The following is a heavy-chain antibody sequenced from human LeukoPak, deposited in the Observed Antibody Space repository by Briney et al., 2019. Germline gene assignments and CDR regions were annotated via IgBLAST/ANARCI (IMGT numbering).Heavy chain of an antibody. CDR2: ISTSGST. CDR1: GFSMTSYY. V-gene: IGHV4-4*09. CDR3: ARQNYDYPDY. D-gene: IGHD3-16*01. Sequence: PSETPPLTCAVSGFSMTSYYWSWIRQPAGKGLEWIGYISTSGSTNYNPSLKSRVTMSVDTSKNYFSLKLNSVTAADTAFYYCARQNYDYPDYWGQGTLVTVSS. J-gene: IGHJ4*02.